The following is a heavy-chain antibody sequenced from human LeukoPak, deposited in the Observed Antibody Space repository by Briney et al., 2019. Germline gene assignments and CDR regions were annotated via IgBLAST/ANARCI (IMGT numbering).Heavy chain of an antibody. J-gene: IGHJ4*02. CDR2: IYFSGST. CDR1: GGSIRRYY. CDR3: ARSYDTNLGY. Sequence: PSETLSLTWTVSGGSIRRYYWSWIRQPPGKGLEWIGYIYFSGSTSYNPSLKSRVTISVDRSKNQFSLKLSSVAAADTAVYDCARSYDTNLGYWCQGTLVTVSS. D-gene: IGHD3-3*01. V-gene: IGHV4-59*01.